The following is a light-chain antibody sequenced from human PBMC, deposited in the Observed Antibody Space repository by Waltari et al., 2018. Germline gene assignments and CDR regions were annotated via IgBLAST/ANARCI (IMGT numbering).Light chain of an antibody. CDR2: SDN. V-gene: IGLV1-47*02. CDR1: SSNIGSHY. CDR3: AEWDDSLSGHVV. J-gene: IGLJ2*01. Sequence: QSVLTQPPSASGTPGQRVTISCSGSSSNIGSHYVYWSQHLPGTDPKLLIYSDNPRPSGGPDRFSGSKTGTSASLASSGLRSEDEGDYYCAEWDDSLSGHVVFGGGTKLTVL.